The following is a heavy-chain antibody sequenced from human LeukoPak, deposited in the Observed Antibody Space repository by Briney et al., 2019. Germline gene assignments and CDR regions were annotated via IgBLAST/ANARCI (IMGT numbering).Heavy chain of an antibody. V-gene: IGHV1-2*02. CDR3: ARDTDDIWDY. J-gene: IGHJ4*02. CDR2: INHNSGGT. Sequence: GASVKVSFKASVYTFTGYYMHWVRQAPGQGREWMGWINHNSGGTNYAQKFQGRVTMTRDTSISTAYMELSRLRSDDTAVYYCARDTDDIWDYWGQGTLVTVSS. D-gene: IGHD3-9*01. CDR1: VYTFTGYY.